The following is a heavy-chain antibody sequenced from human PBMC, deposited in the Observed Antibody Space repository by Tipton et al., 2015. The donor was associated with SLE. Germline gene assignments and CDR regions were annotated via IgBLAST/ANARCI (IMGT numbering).Heavy chain of an antibody. Sequence: QLVQSGGGLVQPGGSLRLSCAASGFTFSSYEMSWVRQAPGKGLEWVSAISGSGGSTYYADSVKGRFTISRDNSKNTLYLQMNSLRAEDTAVYYCAKDQGAYYYDSSGYWGGFDYWGQGTLVTVSS. J-gene: IGHJ4*02. CDR3: AKDQGAYYYDSSGYWGGFDY. CDR2: ISGSGGST. CDR1: GFTFSSYE. D-gene: IGHD3-22*01. V-gene: IGHV3-23*04.